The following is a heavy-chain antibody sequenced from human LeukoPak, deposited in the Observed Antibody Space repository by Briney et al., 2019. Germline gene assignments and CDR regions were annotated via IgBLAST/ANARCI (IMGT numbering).Heavy chain of an antibody. D-gene: IGHD2-8*01. J-gene: IGHJ4*02. Sequence: PGGSLRLSCAASGFTFSSYWMHWVRQAPGKGLVWVSRINSDGSSTSYADSVKGRFTISRDNPKNTLYLQMNSLRAEDTAVYYCARSTGISNDYGDYWGQGTLVTVSS. CDR2: INSDGSST. CDR3: ARSTGISNDYGDY. V-gene: IGHV3-74*01. CDR1: GFTFSSYW.